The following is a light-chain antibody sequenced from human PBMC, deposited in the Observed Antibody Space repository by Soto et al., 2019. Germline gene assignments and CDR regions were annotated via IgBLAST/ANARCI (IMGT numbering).Light chain of an antibody. CDR2: DAT. J-gene: IGKJ4*01. CDR1: QRIGIY. CDR3: QQRSNWPS. Sequence: EIVLTQSPATLSLSPGESATLSCRASQRIGIYLAWYQHRVGQAPRLLIYDATNRAAGVPARFRGSGSATGFTLTISVLEPEDFAVYYCQQRSNWPSFGGGTKVEIK. V-gene: IGKV3-11*01.